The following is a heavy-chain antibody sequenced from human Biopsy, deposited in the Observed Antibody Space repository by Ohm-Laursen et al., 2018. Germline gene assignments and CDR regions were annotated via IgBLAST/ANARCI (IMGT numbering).Heavy chain of an antibody. CDR1: GGSLSSYY. D-gene: IGHD5-12*01. J-gene: IGHJ4*02. V-gene: IGHV4-4*07. CDR3: ARLGSGDYFPTFFDF. CDR2: IYSSGST. Sequence: TLSLTCTVSGGSLSSYYWSWIRQPAGKGLEWIGRIYSSGSTNYNPSLKSRVTLSMDTSKRQFSLKLSFVTAADTAVYYCARLGSGDYFPTFFDFWGQGALVTVSS.